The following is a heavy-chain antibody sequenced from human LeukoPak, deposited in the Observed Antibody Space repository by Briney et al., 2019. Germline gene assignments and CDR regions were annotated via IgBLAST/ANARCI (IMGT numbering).Heavy chain of an antibody. CDR2: IGYTGTDT. D-gene: IGHD1-26*01. J-gene: IGHJ4*01. CDR1: GFTFSSFG. CDR3: AKARDSANYYFDS. V-gene: IGHV3-30*02. Sequence: GGSLRLSCAASGFTFSSFGMHWVRQAPGEGLEWVAYIGYTGTDTYYADSVKGRFTISRDNSKNTVHLQVNSLRAADTALYYCAKARDSANYYFDSWGHGTLVIVSS.